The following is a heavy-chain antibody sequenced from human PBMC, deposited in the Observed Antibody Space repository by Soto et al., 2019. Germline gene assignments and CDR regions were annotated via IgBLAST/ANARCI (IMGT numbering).Heavy chain of an antibody. D-gene: IGHD5-12*01. CDR3: ARDFPRGYSGYDHWDY. V-gene: IGHV3-48*01. Sequence: GGSLRLSCAASGFTFSSYSMNWVRQAPGKGLEWVSYISSSSSTIYYADSVKGRFTISRDNAKNSLYLQMNSLRAEDTAVYYCARDFPRGYSGYDHWDYWGQGTLVTVSS. CDR1: GFTFSSYS. J-gene: IGHJ4*02. CDR2: ISSSSSTI.